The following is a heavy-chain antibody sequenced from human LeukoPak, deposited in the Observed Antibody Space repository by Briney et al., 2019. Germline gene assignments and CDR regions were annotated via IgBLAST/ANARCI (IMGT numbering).Heavy chain of an antibody. V-gene: IGHV1-69*13. D-gene: IGHD6-13*01. CDR2: IIPIFGTP. CDR1: GGTFSSYA. J-gene: IGHJ4*02. CDR3: ARRSTGIAAAGPTSFDY. Sequence: ASVKVSCKASGGTFSSYAISWVRQAPGQGLEGMGGIIPIFGTPNYPQKFQGRVTITADESTSTAYMELSSLRSEDTAVYYCARRSTGIAAAGPTSFDYWGQGTLVTVSS.